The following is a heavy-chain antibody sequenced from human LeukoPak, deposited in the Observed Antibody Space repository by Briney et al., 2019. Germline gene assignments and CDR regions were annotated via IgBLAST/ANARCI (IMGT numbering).Heavy chain of an antibody. CDR1: GYTFSTYG. V-gene: IGHV1-18*01. Sequence: ASVKVSCKASGYTFSTYGIAWVRQAPGLGLEWMGWISGYNANTNYAQKFQGRVTMTTDTTTTTAYMELRSLRSDDTAVYYCARDGYFDLWGQGTLVTVSS. J-gene: IGHJ4*02. CDR2: ISGYNANT. CDR3: ARDGYFDL.